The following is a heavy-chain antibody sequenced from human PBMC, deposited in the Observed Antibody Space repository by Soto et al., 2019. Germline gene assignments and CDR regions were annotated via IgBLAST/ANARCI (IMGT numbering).Heavy chain of an antibody. Sequence: GSLRLSCAASGFTFSNYVKGWVRQAPGKGLEWVSAISGGSDGTYYAASVKGRFTISRDNSRSTLYLQMNSLRAEDTAVYYCAKGSAGGRPYYFDYWGLGTLVTVSS. CDR3: AKGSAGGRPYYFDY. J-gene: IGHJ4*01. CDR1: GFTFSNYV. V-gene: IGHV3-23*01. D-gene: IGHD6-13*01. CDR2: ISGGSDGT.